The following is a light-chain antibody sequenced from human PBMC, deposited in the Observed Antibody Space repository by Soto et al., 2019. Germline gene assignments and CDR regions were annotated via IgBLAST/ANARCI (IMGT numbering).Light chain of an antibody. CDR2: DAS. CDR1: QSISTW. V-gene: IGKV1-5*01. J-gene: IGKJ2*01. CDR3: QQSFSTPHT. Sequence: DIQMTQSPATLSASVGDRVTITCRASQSISTWLAWYQQKSGRAPKLLVYDASSLQSGVPSRFRGSGSGTDFTLTISSLQPDDFATYYCQQSFSTPHTFGQGTKLELK.